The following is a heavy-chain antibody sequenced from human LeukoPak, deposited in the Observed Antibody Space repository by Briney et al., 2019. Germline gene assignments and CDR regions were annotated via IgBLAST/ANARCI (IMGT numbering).Heavy chain of an antibody. Sequence: ASVKVSCKASGGTFGIYGMSWVRQAPGQGLEWMGGIIPMYRTPTYAERFEGRVTISTDDSTSTVYKELSSLRSEDTAVYYCARGATGTTFYHWLDPWGQGTLVTVSS. CDR2: IIPMYRTP. CDR1: GGTFGIYG. CDR3: ARGATGTTFYHWLDP. V-gene: IGHV1-69*05. D-gene: IGHD1-7*01. J-gene: IGHJ5*02.